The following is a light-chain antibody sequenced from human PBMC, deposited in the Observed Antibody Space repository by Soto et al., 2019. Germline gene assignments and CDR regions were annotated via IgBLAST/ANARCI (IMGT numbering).Light chain of an antibody. J-gene: IGKJ1*01. CDR3: QQSGSSLWT. V-gene: IGKV3-20*01. Sequence: VLTQSPGTRSLSPGERATLSCGGSQGVRNNYLGWYQQKIGQXPRVLIYDASSRATGIPDRFSGSGSGTDVFLNFCRLEPEDVAVDEGQQSGSSLWTSCQGTKVDI. CDR1: QGVRNNY. CDR2: DAS.